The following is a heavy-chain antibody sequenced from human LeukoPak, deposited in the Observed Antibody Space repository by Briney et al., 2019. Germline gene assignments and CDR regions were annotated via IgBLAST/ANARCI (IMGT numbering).Heavy chain of an antibody. CDR2: INHSGST. CDR3: ARGGQLRYFDWLGHSAEYFQH. CDR1: GGAFSGYY. J-gene: IGHJ1*01. Sequence: SETLSLTCAVYGGAFSGYYWSWIRQPPGKGLEWIGEINHSGSTNYNPSLKSRVTISVDTSKNQFPLKLSSVTAADTAVYYCARGGQLRYFDWLGHSAEYFQHWGQGTLVTVSS. D-gene: IGHD3-9*01. V-gene: IGHV4-34*01.